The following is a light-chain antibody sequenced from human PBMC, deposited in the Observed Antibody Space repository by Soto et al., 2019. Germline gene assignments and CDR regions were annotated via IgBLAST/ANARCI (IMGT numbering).Light chain of an antibody. CDR2: AAS. J-gene: IGKJ1*01. CDR1: QRVSSH. CDR3: QQYGSLSWT. V-gene: IGKV3-20*01. Sequence: ETVMTQSPVTLSVSPGDTATLSCRASQRVSSHLAWYQQKPGQAPRLLIYAASTRATGIPVRFSGSGSGTDFTLTISRLEPEDFAVYYCQQYGSLSWTFGQGTKVDIK.